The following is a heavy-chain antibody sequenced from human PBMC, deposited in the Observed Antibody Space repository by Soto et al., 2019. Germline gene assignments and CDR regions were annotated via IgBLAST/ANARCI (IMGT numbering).Heavy chain of an antibody. V-gene: IGHV4-61*01. CDR2: IYYSGST. D-gene: IGHD3-3*01. J-gene: IGHJ4*02. CDR1: GGSVSSGSYY. CDR3: AREGDFWSGYYDY. Sequence: PSETLSLTCTVSGGSVSSGSYYWSWIRQPPGKGLEWIGYIYYSGSTNYNPSLKSRVTISVDTSKNQFSLKLSSVTAADTAVYYCAREGDFWSGYYDYWGQGTLVTVSS.